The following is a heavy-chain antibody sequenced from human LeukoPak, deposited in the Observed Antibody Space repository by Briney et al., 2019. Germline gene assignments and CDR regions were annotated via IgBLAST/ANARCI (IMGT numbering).Heavy chain of an antibody. D-gene: IGHD6-19*01. Sequence: ASVKVSCKASGYTFTSYGISWVRQAPGQGLEWMGWISAYNGNTNYAQKLQGRVTMTTDTSTSTAYVELRSLRSDDTAVYYCARGADRWWLVGGNWFDPWGQGTLVTVSS. V-gene: IGHV1-18*01. CDR1: GYTFTSYG. CDR2: ISAYNGNT. CDR3: ARGADRWWLVGGNWFDP. J-gene: IGHJ5*02.